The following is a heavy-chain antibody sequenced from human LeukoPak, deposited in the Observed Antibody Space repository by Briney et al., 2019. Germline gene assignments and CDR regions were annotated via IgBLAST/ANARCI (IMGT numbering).Heavy chain of an antibody. CDR2: ISGSNTNI. Sequence: GGSLRLSCAASRFTFSSYSMNWVRQAPGKGLEWVSYISGSNTNIKYADSVRGRFTISRDNAKNSLYLQMNSLRDEDTAVYYCARDDKHAFDVWGQGTMVTVSS. CDR3: ARDDKHAFDV. D-gene: IGHD3-9*01. V-gene: IGHV3-48*02. CDR1: RFTFSSYS. J-gene: IGHJ3*01.